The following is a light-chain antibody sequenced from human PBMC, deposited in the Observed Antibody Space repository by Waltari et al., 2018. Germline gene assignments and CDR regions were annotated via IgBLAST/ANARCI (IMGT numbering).Light chain of an antibody. Sequence: EIVMTQSPTTLSLSPGERATLSCRASQSVSSNLAWYQQKPGQAPRLLIFGASTRATDIPARFSGSGSGTEFTLTISSLQSEDFAVYYCLQYNDWPPWTFGQGP. CDR2: GAS. CDR1: QSVSSN. CDR3: LQYNDWPPWT. V-gene: IGKV3-15*01. J-gene: IGKJ1*01.